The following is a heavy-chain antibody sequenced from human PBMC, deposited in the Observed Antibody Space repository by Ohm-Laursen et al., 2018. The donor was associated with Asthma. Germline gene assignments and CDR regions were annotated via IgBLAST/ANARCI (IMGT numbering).Heavy chain of an antibody. CDR2: ISYDGSNK. J-gene: IGHJ4*02. Sequence: RSLRLSCAASEFAFSSYAMHWVRQAPGKGLEWVAVISYDGSNKYYADSVKGRFTISRDNSENTLYLQMNSLRAEDTAVYYCARDAKQWLTNVFFDYWGQGTLVTVSS. CDR3: ARDAKQWLTNVFFDY. V-gene: IGHV3-30-3*01. D-gene: IGHD6-19*01. CDR1: EFAFSSYA.